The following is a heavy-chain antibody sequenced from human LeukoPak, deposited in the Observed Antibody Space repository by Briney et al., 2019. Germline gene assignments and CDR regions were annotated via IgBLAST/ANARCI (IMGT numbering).Heavy chain of an antibody. V-gene: IGHV5-51*01. CDR1: GYNFNTYW. CDR3: ARQETGSVGSY. J-gene: IGHJ4*02. CDR2: IYPGDSDT. D-gene: IGHD3-10*01. Sequence: GEALQISCKGSGYNFNTYWIGWVRRMPGKGLEWMGIIYPGDSDTRYSPSFQGQVTISADKSISTAYLQWSSLKASDTAMYYCARQETGSVGSYWGQGTLVTVSS.